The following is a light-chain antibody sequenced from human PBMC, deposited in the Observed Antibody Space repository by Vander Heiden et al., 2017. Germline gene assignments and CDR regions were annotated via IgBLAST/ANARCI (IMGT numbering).Light chain of an antibody. Sequence: EKVMTQSPASLSVSPGERATLSCRASQSVSSNLAWYQQKPGQAPRLLIYGASTRATGIPARFSGSGSGTEFTLTISSLQSEVFAVYYCQQYETWAYTFGQGTNLEIK. V-gene: IGKV3-15*01. CDR2: GAS. CDR1: QSVSSN. J-gene: IGKJ2*01. CDR3: QQYETWAYT.